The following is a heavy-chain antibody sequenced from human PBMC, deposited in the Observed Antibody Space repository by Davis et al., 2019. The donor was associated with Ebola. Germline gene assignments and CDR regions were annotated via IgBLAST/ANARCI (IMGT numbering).Heavy chain of an antibody. V-gene: IGHV3-7*01. CDR1: GFSFSTHS. Sequence: GESLKISCAASGFSFSTHSMHWVRQTPGKGPEWVANIKQDGSQNNYVDSVKGRFTISRDNAKNSLYLQMNSLRVEDTAVYYCAKGEQYCSDISCYSFDAFGSWGQGTMVTVSS. CDR3: AKGEQYCSDISCYSFDAFGS. J-gene: IGHJ3*02. CDR2: IKQDGSQN. D-gene: IGHD2-2*01.